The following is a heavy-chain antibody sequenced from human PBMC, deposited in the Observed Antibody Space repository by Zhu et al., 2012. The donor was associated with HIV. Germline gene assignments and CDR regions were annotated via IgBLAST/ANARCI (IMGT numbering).Heavy chain of an antibody. J-gene: IGHJ5*02. V-gene: IGHV4-39*07. CDR3: ARSPFLSTAAAGSGFGWFDP. Sequence: QVQLQESGPGLVKPSETLSLTCTVSGGSISSSSYYWGWIRQPPGKGLEWIGSIYYSGSTYYNPSLKSRVTISVDTSKNQFSLKLSSVTAADTAVYYCARSPFLSTAAAGSGFGWFDPGAREPWVTVSS. CDR2: IYYSGST. D-gene: IGHD6-13*01. CDR1: GGSISSSSYY.